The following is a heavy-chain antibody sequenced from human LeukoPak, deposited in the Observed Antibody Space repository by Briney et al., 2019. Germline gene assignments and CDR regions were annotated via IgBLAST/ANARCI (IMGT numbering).Heavy chain of an antibody. V-gene: IGHV4-39*01. J-gene: IGHJ4*02. CDR2: IYYSGSS. CDR3: AASGYSTRWYYYDF. Sequence: SETLSLTCTVSGGSISSSNYYWGWIRQPPGKGLEWIGSIYYSGSSYYTPSLKSRLTISVDTSKDQLSLKLTSVTAADTAVYYCAASGYSTRWYYYDFWGQGTLVTVSS. D-gene: IGHD2-8*01. CDR1: GGSISSSNYY.